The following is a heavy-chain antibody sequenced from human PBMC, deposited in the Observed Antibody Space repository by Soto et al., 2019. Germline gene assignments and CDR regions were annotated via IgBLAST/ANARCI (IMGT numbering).Heavy chain of an antibody. CDR3: AREPSENSSSPNFDY. CDR2: IWYDGSNK. V-gene: IGHV3-33*01. J-gene: IGHJ4*02. D-gene: IGHD6-13*01. Sequence: SGGSLRLSCAASGFTFSSYGMHWVRQAPGKGLEWVAVIWYDGSNKYYADSVKGRFTISRDNSKNTLYLQMNSLRAEDTAVYYCAREPSENSSSPNFDYWGQGTLVTVSS. CDR1: GFTFSSYG.